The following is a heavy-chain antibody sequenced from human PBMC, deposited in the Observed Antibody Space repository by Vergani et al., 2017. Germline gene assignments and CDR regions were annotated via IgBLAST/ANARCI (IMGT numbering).Heavy chain of an antibody. CDR2: INPNSGGT. CDR3: ARAPQLPPNNQPDYYYYYGMDV. V-gene: IGHV1-2*02. Sequence: QVQLVQSGAEVKKPGASVKVSCKASGYTFTGYYMHWVRQAPGQGLEWMGWINPNSGGTNYAQKFQGRVTMTRDTSISTAYMELSRLRSDDTAVYYCARAPQLPPNNQPDYYYYYGMDVWGQGTTVTVSS. J-gene: IGHJ6*02. D-gene: IGHD1/OR15-1a*01. CDR1: GYTFTGYY.